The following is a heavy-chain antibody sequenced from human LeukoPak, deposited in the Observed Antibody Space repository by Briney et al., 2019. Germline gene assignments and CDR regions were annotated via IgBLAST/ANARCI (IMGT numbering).Heavy chain of an antibody. CDR1: GGSS. V-gene: IGHV4-59*01. D-gene: IGHD1-26*01. CDR3: ARESGSYFNYFDY. CDR2: IYYSGST. J-gene: IGHJ4*02. Sequence: SETLSLTCTVSGGSSWSWIRQPPVKGLEWIGYIYYSGSTNYNPSLKSRVTISVDTSKNQFSLKLSSVTAADTAVYYCARESGSYFNYFDYWGQGTLVTVSS.